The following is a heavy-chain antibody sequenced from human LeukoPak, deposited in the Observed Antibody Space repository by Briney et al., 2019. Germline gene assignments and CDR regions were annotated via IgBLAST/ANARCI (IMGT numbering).Heavy chain of an antibody. V-gene: IGHV4-34*01. J-gene: IGHJ4*02. CDR1: GGSFSGYY. Sequence: SETLSLTCAVYGGSFSGYYWSWIRQPPGKGLEWIGEINHSGSTNYNPSLKGRVTISVDTSKNQFSLKLSSVTAADTAVYYCARGSLRWLQLRGYFDYWGQGTLVTVSS. CDR2: INHSGST. D-gene: IGHD5-24*01. CDR3: ARGSLRWLQLRGYFDY.